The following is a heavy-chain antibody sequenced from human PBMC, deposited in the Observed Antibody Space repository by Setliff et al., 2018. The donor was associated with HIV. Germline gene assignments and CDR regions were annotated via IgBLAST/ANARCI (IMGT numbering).Heavy chain of an antibody. D-gene: IGHD2-8*01. J-gene: IGHJ5*02. CDR3: ARRGRDGVFIMFATGFDP. CDR1: GGSISSSTYY. Sequence: SETRSLTCSVSGGSISSSTYYWGWIRQPPGKGLEWIGDIFYTGSTYYNPSLKSRVAISVDTSENQFSLRLNSVTAADTAVYYCARRGRDGVFIMFATGFDPWGQGALVTVSS. CDR2: IFYTGST. V-gene: IGHV4-39*01.